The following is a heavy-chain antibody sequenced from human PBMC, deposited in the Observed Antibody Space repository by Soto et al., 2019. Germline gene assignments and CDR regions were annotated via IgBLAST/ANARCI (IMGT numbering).Heavy chain of an antibody. Sequence: SETLSLTCTVSGASISGFYWSWIRKSAGKGLEWIGRIYATGTTDYNPSLRSRVMMSVDTSKKQFSLKLRSVTAADTAVYYCVRDGTKTLRDWFDPWGQGISVTVSS. J-gene: IGHJ5*02. CDR3: VRDGTKTLRDWFDP. V-gene: IGHV4-4*07. CDR1: GASISGFY. D-gene: IGHD1-1*01. CDR2: IYATGTT.